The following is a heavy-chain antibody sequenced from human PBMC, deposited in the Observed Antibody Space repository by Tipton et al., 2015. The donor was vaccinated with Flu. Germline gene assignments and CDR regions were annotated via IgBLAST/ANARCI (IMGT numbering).Heavy chain of an antibody. V-gene: IGHV3-33*01. Sequence: SLRLSCAASGFTFSSYGMHWVRQAPGKGLEWVAVIWYDGSNKYYADSVKGRFTISRDNSKNTLYLQMNSLRAEDTAVYYCARDGNGDYVKGPVPDYYYYGMDVWGQGTTVTVSS. CDR2: IWYDGSNK. J-gene: IGHJ6*02. CDR1: GFTFSSYG. CDR3: ARDGNGDYVKGPVPDYYYYGMDV. D-gene: IGHD4-17*01.